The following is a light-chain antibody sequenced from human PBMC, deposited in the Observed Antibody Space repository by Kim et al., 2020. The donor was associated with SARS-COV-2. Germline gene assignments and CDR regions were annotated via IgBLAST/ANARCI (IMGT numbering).Light chain of an antibody. J-gene: IGLJ3*02. CDR2: DVT. CDR1: TNDVGDYDY. V-gene: IGLV2-14*03. CDR3: SSYSMSDTWV. Sequence: QSALAQPASVSGSRRQSITISCSGSTNDVGDYDYVSWYQQHPGKAPKLMIYDVTKRPSGVSDRFSGSKSGNSASLTISGLQPDDEAEYFCSSYSMSDTWVFGGGTQLTVL.